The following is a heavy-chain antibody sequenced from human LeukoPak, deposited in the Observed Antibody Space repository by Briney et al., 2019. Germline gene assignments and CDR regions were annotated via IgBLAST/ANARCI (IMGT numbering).Heavy chain of an antibody. CDR3: ARCVRYFDY. Sequence: SETLSLTCAVYGGSFSGYYWSWIRQPPGKGLEWIGEINHSGSTNYNPSLKSRVTISVDTSKNQFSLKLSSVTAADTAVYYCARCVRYFDYWGQGTLVTVSS. CDR1: GGSFSGYY. D-gene: IGHD6-6*01. CDR2: INHSGST. J-gene: IGHJ4*02. V-gene: IGHV4-34*01.